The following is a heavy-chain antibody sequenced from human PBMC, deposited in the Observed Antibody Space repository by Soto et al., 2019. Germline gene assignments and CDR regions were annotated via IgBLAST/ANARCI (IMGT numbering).Heavy chain of an antibody. CDR1: GFTFDDYA. V-gene: IGHV3-9*01. J-gene: IGHJ6*04. CDR3: ATDTHMDV. CDR2: ISWNSGSI. Sequence: SLRLSCAASGFTFDDYAMHWVRQAPGKGLEWVSGISWNSGSIGYADSVKGRFTISRDNAKNSLYLQMNSLRAEDTALYYCATDTHMDVWGKGTTVTVSS.